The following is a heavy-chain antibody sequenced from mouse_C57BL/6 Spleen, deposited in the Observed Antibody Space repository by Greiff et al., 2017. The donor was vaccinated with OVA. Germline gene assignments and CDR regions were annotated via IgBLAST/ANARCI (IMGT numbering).Heavy chain of an antibody. Sequence: EVQRVESGGDLVKPGGSLKLSCAASGFTFSSYGMSWVRQTPDKRLEWVATISSGGSYTYYPDSVKGRFTISRDNAKNTLYLQMSSLKSEDTAMYYWARQAYDGYPYYLDYWGQGTTLTVSS. CDR2: ISSGGSYT. CDR3: ARQAYDGYPYYLDY. J-gene: IGHJ2*01. V-gene: IGHV5-6*01. CDR1: GFTFSSYG. D-gene: IGHD2-3*01.